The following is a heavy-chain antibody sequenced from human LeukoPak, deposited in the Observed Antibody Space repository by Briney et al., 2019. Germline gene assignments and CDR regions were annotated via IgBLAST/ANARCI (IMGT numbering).Heavy chain of an antibody. CDR1: GFAFSSYE. D-gene: IGHD6-19*01. V-gene: IGHV3-48*03. Sequence: PGGSLRLSCAASGFAFSSYEMNWVRQAPGKGLEWVSYISSSGSTIYYADSVKGRFTISRDNARNSLYLQMNSLRAEDTAVYYCANLTPVKYSSGWYGPPGAYFDYWGQGTLVTVSS. CDR3: ANLTPVKYSSGWYGPPGAYFDY. J-gene: IGHJ4*02. CDR2: ISSSGSTI.